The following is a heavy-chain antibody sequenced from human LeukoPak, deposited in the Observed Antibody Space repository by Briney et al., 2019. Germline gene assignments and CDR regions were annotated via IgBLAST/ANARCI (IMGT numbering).Heavy chain of an antibody. V-gene: IGHV4-59*01. CDR3: ARELAEVPSPGWFDP. Sequence: SETLSLTCTVSGGSISSYYCSCFRQPPAKGLEWVGCIYINGSTNYNPSLNSRVTISVDTSKYQLSLKLISVTAADTAVYYWARELAEVPSPGWFDPWGQGTLVSVSS. D-gene: IGHD3-3*02. J-gene: IGHJ5*02. CDR1: GGSISSYY. CDR2: IYINGST.